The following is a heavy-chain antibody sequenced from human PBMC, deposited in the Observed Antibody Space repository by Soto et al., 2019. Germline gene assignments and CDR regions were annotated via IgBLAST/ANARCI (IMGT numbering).Heavy chain of an antibody. CDR1: GYTFTSYA. CDR2: INAGNGNT. D-gene: IGHD3-9*01. Sequence: ASVKVSCKASGYTFTSYAMHWVRQAPGQRLEWMGWINAGNGNTKYSQKFQGRVTITRDTSASTAYMELSSLRSEDTAVYYCVKGGLRYFAWRFDYWGQGTLVTVSS. J-gene: IGHJ4*02. CDR3: VKGGLRYFAWRFDY. V-gene: IGHV1-3*01.